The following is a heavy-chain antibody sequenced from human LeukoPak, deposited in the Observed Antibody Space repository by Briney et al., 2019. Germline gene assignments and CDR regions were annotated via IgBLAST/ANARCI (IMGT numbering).Heavy chain of an antibody. CDR2: ISAYNGNA. J-gene: IGHJ3*02. CDR1: GYTFTSYG. V-gene: IGHV1-18*01. CDR3: ARTPKYRAVTTLVDI. Sequence: ASEKVSCKASGYTFTSYGIRWVRQAPGQGLEWIGWISAYNGNANYAQKLQGRVTMTTDTSTSTAYIELRSLRSDDTAVYYCARTPKYRAVTTLVDIWGQGTMVTVSS. D-gene: IGHD4-17*01.